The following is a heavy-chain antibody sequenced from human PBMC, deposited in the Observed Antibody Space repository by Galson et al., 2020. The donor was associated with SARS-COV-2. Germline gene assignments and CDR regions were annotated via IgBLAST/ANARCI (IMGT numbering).Heavy chain of an antibody. J-gene: IGHJ6*03. CDR1: GFTFSIYG. Sequence: GESLKISCAASGFTFSIYGMHWVRQAPGKGLEWVAVISYDGSNKYYVDSVKGRFTISRDNSKNTLYLQMNSLRAEDTAVYFCAKDRNFYYMDVWGKGTTVTISS. V-gene: IGHV3-30*18. CDR2: ISYDGSNK. CDR3: AKDRNFYYMDV.